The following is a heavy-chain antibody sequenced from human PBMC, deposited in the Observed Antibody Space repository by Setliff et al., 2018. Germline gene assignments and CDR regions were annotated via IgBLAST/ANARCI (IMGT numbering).Heavy chain of an antibody. CDR3: AKASDSSGYNGFDV. CDR1: GFNLSPYG. J-gene: IGHJ3*01. D-gene: IGHD3-22*01. CDR2: IWYDRSHI. V-gene: IGHV3-33*06. Sequence: LRLSCVASGFNLSPYGMHWVRQAPGKGLEWVGVIWYDRSHIFYADSVKGRFTISRDNSENTLYLQMTSLRVEDTAVYYCAKASDSSGYNGFDVWGQGTMVTVSS.